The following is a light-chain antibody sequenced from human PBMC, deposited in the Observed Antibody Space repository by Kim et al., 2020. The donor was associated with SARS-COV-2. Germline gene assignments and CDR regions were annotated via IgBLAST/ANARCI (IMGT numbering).Light chain of an antibody. J-gene: IGKJ2*01. V-gene: IGKV1-27*01. CDR3: QKYNSAPHT. Sequence: SASVGDRVTITCRASQGISKYLAWYQQKPGKVPKLLIYAATTLQSGVPSRFSGSGSGTDFTLTISSLQPEDVATYYCQKYNSAPHTFGQGTKLEI. CDR1: QGISKY. CDR2: AAT.